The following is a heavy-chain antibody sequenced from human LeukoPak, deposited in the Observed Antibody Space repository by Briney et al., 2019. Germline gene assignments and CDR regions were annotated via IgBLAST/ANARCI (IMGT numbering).Heavy chain of an antibody. CDR3: ARDPIITIFTGPVMFDP. CDR1: GYTFTSYG. J-gene: IGHJ5*02. Sequence: ASVKVSCKASGYTFTSYGISWVRQAPGQGLEWMGWISAYNGNTNYAQKLQGRVTMTTDTSTSTAYMELRSLRSDDTAVYYCARDPIITIFTGPVMFDPWGQGTLVTVSS. D-gene: IGHD3-9*01. CDR2: ISAYNGNT. V-gene: IGHV1-18*01.